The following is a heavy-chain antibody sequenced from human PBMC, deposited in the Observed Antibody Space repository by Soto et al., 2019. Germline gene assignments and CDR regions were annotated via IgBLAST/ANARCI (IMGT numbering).Heavy chain of an antibody. Sequence: GGSLRLSCAASGFTFSSYGMHWVRQAPGKGLEWVAVISYDGSNKYYADSVKGRFTISRDNSKNTLYLQMNSLRAEDTAVYYCAKGAFTYSSGWLDYFDYWGQGTLVTVSS. CDR1: GFTFSSYG. J-gene: IGHJ4*02. CDR3: AKGAFTYSSGWLDYFDY. D-gene: IGHD6-19*01. CDR2: ISYDGSNK. V-gene: IGHV3-30*18.